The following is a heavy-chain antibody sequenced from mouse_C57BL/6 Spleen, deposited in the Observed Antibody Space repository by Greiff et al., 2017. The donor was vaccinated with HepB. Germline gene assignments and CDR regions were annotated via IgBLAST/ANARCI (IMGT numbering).Heavy chain of an antibody. CDR1: GYTFTSYW. D-gene: IGHD1-1*01. CDR2: ICPSDSET. V-gene: IGHV1-61*01. J-gene: IGHJ3*01. Sequence: QVQLQQPGAELVRPGSSVKLSCKASGYTFTSYWMDWVKQRPGQGLEWIGNICPSDSETHYNQKFKDKATLTVDKSSSTAYMQLSSLTSEDSAVYYCAGGSSYAPFAYWGQGTLVTVSA. CDR3: AGGSSYAPFAY.